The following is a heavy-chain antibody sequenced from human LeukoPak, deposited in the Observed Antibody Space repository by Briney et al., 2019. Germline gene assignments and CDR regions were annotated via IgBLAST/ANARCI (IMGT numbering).Heavy chain of an antibody. CDR1: GYTFTSYG. CDR2: ISAHNGNT. CDR3: ARDPYYHDNRGYRNNWCDP. V-gene: IGHV1-18*01. D-gene: IGHD3-22*01. J-gene: IGHJ5*02. Sequence: ASVKVSCKASGYTFTSYGISWVRQAPGQGLEGMGWISAHNGNTHSAQKFQGRVTMTTETSTSTVYMEMRSLRSDDTAVYYCARDPYYHDNRGYRNNWCDPWGQGTLVTVSS.